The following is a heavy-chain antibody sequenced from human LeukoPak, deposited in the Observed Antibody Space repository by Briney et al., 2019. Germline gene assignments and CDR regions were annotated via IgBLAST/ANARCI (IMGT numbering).Heavy chain of an antibody. D-gene: IGHD2-2*01. V-gene: IGHV4-34*01. CDR3: ARGRVVPAANRFAFDI. CDR1: GGSFSGYY. CDR2: INHSGST. J-gene: IGHJ3*02. Sequence: SETLSLTCAVYGGSFSGYYWSWIRQPPGKGLEWIGEINHSGSTNYNPSLKSRVTISVDTPKNQFSLKLSSVTAADTAVYYCARGRVVPAANRFAFDIWGQGTMVTVSS.